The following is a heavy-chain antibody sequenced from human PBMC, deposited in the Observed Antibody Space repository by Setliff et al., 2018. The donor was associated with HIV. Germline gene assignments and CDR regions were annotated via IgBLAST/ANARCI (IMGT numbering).Heavy chain of an antibody. V-gene: IGHV1-2*02. CDR1: GYTFTNYY. CDR3: ARLMFWSGYSDGDY. J-gene: IGHJ4*02. D-gene: IGHD3-3*01. Sequence: ASVKVSCKASGYTFTNYYMHWVRQAPGQGLEWMGWINPNSGGTNYAQKFQGRVTMTRDTSISTAYMELSRLRSDDTAVYYCARLMFWSGYSDGDYWGQGTLVTVSS. CDR2: INPNSGGT.